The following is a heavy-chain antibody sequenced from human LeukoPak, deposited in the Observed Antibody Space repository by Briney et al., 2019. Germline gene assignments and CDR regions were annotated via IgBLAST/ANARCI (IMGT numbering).Heavy chain of an antibody. V-gene: IGHV4-4*07. CDR3: ARGLGVGADRALDD. CDR1: DDSINNYY. J-gene: IGHJ4*02. CDR2: IFNSGST. D-gene: IGHD1-26*01. Sequence: SETLSLTCTVSDDSINNYYWSWIRQPAGKGLEGIGRIFNSGSTDYNPSLKSRVTMSVHTSKNQFSVKVNSVTAADTAVYYCARGLGVGADRALDDWGQGTLVTVSS.